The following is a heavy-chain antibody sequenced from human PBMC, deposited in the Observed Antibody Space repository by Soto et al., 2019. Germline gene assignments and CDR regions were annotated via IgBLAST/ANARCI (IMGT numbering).Heavy chain of an antibody. CDR2: IRSKANSYTT. V-gene: IGHV3-73*02. D-gene: IGHD2-15*01. CDR3: TTDLYCSGASCSEAGDALDI. CDR1: GFSFSGSA. J-gene: IGHJ3*02. Sequence: EVQLVESGGDLVQPGESLKLSCAASGFSFSGSALHWVRQASGRGLEWVGRIRSKANSYTTAYAASVKGRVVISRDDSENTAYLQMNSLKTEDTAVYYCTTDLYCSGASCSEAGDALDIWGQGTMVTVSS.